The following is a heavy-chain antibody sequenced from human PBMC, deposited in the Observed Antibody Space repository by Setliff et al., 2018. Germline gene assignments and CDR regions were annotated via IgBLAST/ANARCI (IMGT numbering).Heavy chain of an antibody. CDR1: GGSVSPYF. V-gene: IGHV4-4*08. D-gene: IGHD3-16*02. CDR3: ARSLGYNWFDP. CDR2: IYTSGST. J-gene: IGHJ5*02. Sequence: SETLSLTCTVSGGSVSPYFWSWIRQPPGKGLEWIGRIYTSGSTNYNPSLKSRVTISVDTSKNQFSLKLSSVTAADTAVYYCARSLGYNWFDPWGQGTLVTVSS.